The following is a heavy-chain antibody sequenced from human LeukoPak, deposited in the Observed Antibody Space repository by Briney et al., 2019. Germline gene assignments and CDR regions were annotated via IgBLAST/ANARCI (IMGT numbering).Heavy chain of an antibody. CDR1: GYTFTSYG. Sequence: ASVKVSCKASGYTFTSYGISWVRQAPGQGLEWMGWISAYNGNTNYAQKLQGRVTMTTDTSTSTAYMELRSLRSDDTAVYYCARGSVRFLEWTPFDYWDQGTLVTVSS. CDR3: ARGSVRFLEWTPFDY. CDR2: ISAYNGNT. D-gene: IGHD3-3*01. V-gene: IGHV1-18*01. J-gene: IGHJ4*02.